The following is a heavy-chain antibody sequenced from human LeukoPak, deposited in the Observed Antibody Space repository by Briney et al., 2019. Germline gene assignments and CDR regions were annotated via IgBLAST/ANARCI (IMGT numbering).Heavy chain of an antibody. V-gene: IGHV3-23*01. CDR3: AKDQFGQWELLGTGIFDY. J-gene: IGHJ4*02. CDR1: GFTFSSYA. Sequence: GGSLRLSCAASGFTFSSYAMSWVRQAPGRGLEWVSAISGSGGSTYYADSVKGRFTISRDNSKNTLYLQMNSLRAEDTAVYYCAKDQFGQWELLGTGIFDYWGQGTLVTVSS. D-gene: IGHD1-26*01. CDR2: ISGSGGST.